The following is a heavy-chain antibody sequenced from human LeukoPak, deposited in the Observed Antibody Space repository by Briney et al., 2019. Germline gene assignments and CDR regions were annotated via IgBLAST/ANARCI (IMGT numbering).Heavy chain of an antibody. J-gene: IGHJ5*02. Sequence: KPSETLSLTCTVSGGSISSGSYYWSWIRQPPGKGLEWIGRIYTSGRTNYNPSLKSRVTISIDTSKNQFSLKLSSLTAADTAVYYCARARSLPLVRAKFDPWGQGTLVTVSS. CDR2: IYTSGRT. V-gene: IGHV4-61*02. D-gene: IGHD3-10*01. CDR1: GGSISSGSYY. CDR3: ARARSLPLVRAKFDP.